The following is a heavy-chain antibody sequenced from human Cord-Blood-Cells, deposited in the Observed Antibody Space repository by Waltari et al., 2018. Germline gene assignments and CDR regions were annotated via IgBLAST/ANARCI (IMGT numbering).Heavy chain of an antibody. CDR1: GGSFSGYY. Sequence: QVQLQQWGAGLLKPSETLSLTCAVYGGSFSGYYWSWLRPPPGKGLAWIGEINHSGSTNYNPSLKSRVTISVDTSKNQFSLKLSSVTAADTAVYYCARRYKILGSGSYYDAFDIWGQGTMVTVSS. J-gene: IGHJ3*02. CDR3: ARRYKILGSGSYYDAFDI. CDR2: INHSGST. V-gene: IGHV4-34*01. D-gene: IGHD3-10*01.